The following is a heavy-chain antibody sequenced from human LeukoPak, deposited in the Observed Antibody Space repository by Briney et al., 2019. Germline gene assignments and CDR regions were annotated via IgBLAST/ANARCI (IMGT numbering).Heavy chain of an antibody. CDR1: RYTFTGYY. D-gene: IGHD4-17*01. J-gene: IGHJ4*02. CDR3: ARDKHTVTKPPGLDC. CDR2: INPNSGGT. Sequence: GPSVRVSCKASRYTFTGYYMHWVRQAPGQGLEWMGWINPNSGGTNYAQKFQGRVTMTRDTSISTAYMELSRLRSDDTAVYYCARDKHTVTKPPGLDCWGQGTLVTVSS. V-gene: IGHV1-2*02.